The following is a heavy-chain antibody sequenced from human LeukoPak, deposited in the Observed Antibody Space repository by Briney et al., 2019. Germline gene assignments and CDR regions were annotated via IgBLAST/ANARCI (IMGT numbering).Heavy chain of an antibody. J-gene: IGHJ4*02. CDR2: IYYSGST. D-gene: IGHD3-10*01. Sequence: SETLSLTCIVSGGSISPYYWSWIRQPPGKGLEWIGYIYYSGSTNFNPSLKSRVTISVDTSKNQFSLKLTSVTAADTAVYYCARDQCGSGGSDFWGQGILVPVSS. CDR1: GGSISPYY. CDR3: ARDQCGSGGSDF. V-gene: IGHV4-59*01.